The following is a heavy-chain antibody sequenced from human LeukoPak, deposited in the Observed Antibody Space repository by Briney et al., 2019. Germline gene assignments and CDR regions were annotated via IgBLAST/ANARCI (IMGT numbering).Heavy chain of an antibody. CDR2: ISGSGGST. D-gene: IGHD3-9*01. CDR1: GFTFSSYA. J-gene: IGHJ4*02. CDR3: AKDAVLRYFDWLPLDY. V-gene: IGHV3-23*01. Sequence: GGSLRLSCAASGFTFSSYAMSWVRQAPGKGLEWVSAISGSGGSTYYADSVKGRFTISRDNSKNTLHLQMNSLRAEDTAVYYCAKDAVLRYFDWLPLDYWGQGTLVTVSS.